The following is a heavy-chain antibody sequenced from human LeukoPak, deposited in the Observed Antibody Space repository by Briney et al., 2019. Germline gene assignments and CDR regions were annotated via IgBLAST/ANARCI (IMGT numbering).Heavy chain of an antibody. V-gene: IGHV5-51*01. CDR1: GYSFTQYW. CDR3: ARWGGSYNNNYFDP. J-gene: IGHJ5*02. D-gene: IGHD1-26*01. Sequence: GESLKISCKGSGYSFTQYWIGWVRQMPGKGLEWMGIIYPGDSDTRCSPSFQGQVIMSADKSISTAYLQWNSLKASDTAMYYCARWGGSYNNNYFDPWGQGTLVTVSS. CDR2: IYPGDSDT.